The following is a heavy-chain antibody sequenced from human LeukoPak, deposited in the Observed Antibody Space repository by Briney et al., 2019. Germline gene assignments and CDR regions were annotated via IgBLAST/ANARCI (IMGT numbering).Heavy chain of an antibody. J-gene: IGHJ4*02. CDR1: VCTFSSYA. V-gene: IGHV1-69*06. CDR2: IIPIFGTA. Sequence: GSSVTVSFKCSVCTFSSYAISRVRQPPRQGLEWMGGIIPIFGTANYAQKPQGRVTITADKSTSTAYMELSSLRSEDTAVYYCARASVDTLNTIDYWGQGTLVTVSS. CDR3: ARASVDTLNTIDY. D-gene: IGHD5-18*01.